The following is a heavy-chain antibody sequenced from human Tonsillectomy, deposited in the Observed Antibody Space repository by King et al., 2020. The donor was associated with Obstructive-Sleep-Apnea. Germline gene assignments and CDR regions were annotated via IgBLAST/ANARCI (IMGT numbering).Heavy chain of an antibody. V-gene: IGHV3-30*02. CDR2: IRYDGSNK. CDR3: AKVGINFGDRGFFDY. Sequence: VQLVESGGGVVQPGRSLRLSCAASGFTFSSYGMHWVRQAPGKGLEWVACIRYDGSNKYYADSVKGRFTISKDNSNNTLYRQMNSLRAEDTAVYYFAKVGINFGDRGFFDYWGQGTLVTVSS. J-gene: IGHJ4*02. D-gene: IGHD3-10*01. CDR1: GFTFSSYG.